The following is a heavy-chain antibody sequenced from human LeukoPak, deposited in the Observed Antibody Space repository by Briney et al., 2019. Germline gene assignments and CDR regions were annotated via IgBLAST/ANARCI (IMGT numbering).Heavy chain of an antibody. V-gene: IGHV3-64*01. D-gene: IGHD2-15*01. CDR3: AREVGGAADY. J-gene: IGHJ4*02. Sequence: GGSLRLSCAASGFTFSSYAMHWVRQAPGKGLEYVSAISSNGGSTYYANSVKGRFTISRDNSKNTLYLQMGSLRAEDMAVYYCAREVGGAADYWGQGTLVTVSS. CDR1: GFTFSSYA. CDR2: ISSNGGST.